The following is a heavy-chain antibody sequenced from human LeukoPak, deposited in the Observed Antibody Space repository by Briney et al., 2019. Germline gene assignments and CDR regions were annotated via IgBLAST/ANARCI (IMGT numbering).Heavy chain of an antibody. J-gene: IGHJ4*02. V-gene: IGHV1-3*01. Sequence: ASVNVSCKASGYTFTNYAVNWLGQAPGQRLEWMGWINAGNGDTKFSQNYQARVTITRDASASTAYMELSSLTSEDTAVYFCARGLWSAHRREYYFDSWGQGTLVTVSS. CDR1: GYTFTNYA. CDR3: ARGLWSAHRREYYFDS. D-gene: IGHD3-3*01. CDR2: INAGNGDT.